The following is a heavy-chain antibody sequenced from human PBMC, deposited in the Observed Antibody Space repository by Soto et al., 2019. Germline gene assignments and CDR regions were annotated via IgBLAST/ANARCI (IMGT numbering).Heavy chain of an antibody. D-gene: IGHD2-15*01. CDR2: ISYDGNNK. CDR1: GFTFRSYV. V-gene: IGHV3-30-3*01. CDR3: ARAGCDGGSCYTLVGLRYGMDV. Sequence: QVQLVESGGGVVQPGRSLRLSCVASGFTFRSYVMYWVRQAPGKGLEWVAVISYDGNNKYYADSVKGRFTISRDNAKNTLYLQMNSVRAEDTVVYYCARAGCDGGSCYTLVGLRYGMDVWGQGTTVSVSS. J-gene: IGHJ6*02.